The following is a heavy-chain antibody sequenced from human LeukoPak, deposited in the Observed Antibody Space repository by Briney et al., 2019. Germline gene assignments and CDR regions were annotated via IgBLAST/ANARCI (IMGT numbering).Heavy chain of an antibody. Sequence: PSETLSLTCTVSGGSISSYYWSWIRQPPGKGLEWIGYIYYSGSTNYNPSLKSRVTISVDTSKNQFSLKLSSVTAADTAVYYCARHHSDSSGWYDAFDLGGQGTMVTVSS. V-gene: IGHV4-59*08. CDR2: IYYSGST. CDR1: GGSISSYY. D-gene: IGHD6-19*01. J-gene: IGHJ3*01. CDR3: ARHHSDSSGWYDAFDL.